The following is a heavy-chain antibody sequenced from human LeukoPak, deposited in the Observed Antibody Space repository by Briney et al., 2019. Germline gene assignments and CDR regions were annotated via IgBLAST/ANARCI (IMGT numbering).Heavy chain of an antibody. CDR1: GLTFSSYV. J-gene: IGHJ5*02. CDR2: LSYDGSDT. Sequence: GGSLSLSCAASGLTFSSYVMHWVRQAPGKGLEWVALLSYDGSDTYYADSVKGRFTISRDNSKNTLFLQMNSLRAEDTAVYYCARSLRIRSQTFDPWGQGTLVTVSS. D-gene: IGHD3-16*01. CDR3: ARSLRIRSQTFDP. V-gene: IGHV3-30*04.